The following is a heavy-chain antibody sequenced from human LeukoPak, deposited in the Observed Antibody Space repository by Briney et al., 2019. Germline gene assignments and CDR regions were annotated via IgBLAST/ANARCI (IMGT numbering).Heavy chain of an antibody. J-gene: IGHJ4*02. V-gene: IGHV3-21*01. Sequence: PGGSLRLSCAASGFTFSSYSMNWVRQAPGKGLEWVSSISSSSSYIYYADSVKGRFTISRDSAKNSLYLQMNSLRAEDTAVYYCASSHYYDSSGYWGGQGTLVTVSS. CDR3: ASSHYYDSSGYW. CDR1: GFTFSSYS. D-gene: IGHD3-22*01. CDR2: ISSSSSYI.